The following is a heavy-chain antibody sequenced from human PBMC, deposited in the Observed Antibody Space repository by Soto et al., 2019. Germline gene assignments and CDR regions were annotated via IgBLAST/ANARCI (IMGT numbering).Heavy chain of an antibody. CDR3: ARRYSSAFDI. CDR1: GGSISSYY. D-gene: IGHD6-13*01. V-gene: IGHV4-59*08. Sequence: QVQLQESGPGLVKPSETLSLTCTVSGGSISSYYWSWIRQPPGKGLEWIGYIYYSGSTNYNPSLKGRVTISVDTSKNQFSLKLSSVTAADTAVYYCARRYSSAFDIWGHGTMVTVSS. J-gene: IGHJ3*02. CDR2: IYYSGST.